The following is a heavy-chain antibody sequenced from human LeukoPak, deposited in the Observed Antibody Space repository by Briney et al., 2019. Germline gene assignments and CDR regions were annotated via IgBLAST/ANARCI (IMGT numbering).Heavy chain of an antibody. D-gene: IGHD3-3*01. Sequence: GGSLRLSCAASGFTFSSYAMSWVRQAPGKGLEWVSAISGSGGSTYYADSVKGRSTISRDNSKNTLYLQMNSLRAEDTAVYYCAKTKGRDFWSGYTRYYYYYYMDVWGKGTTVTVSS. CDR2: ISGSGGST. CDR1: GFTFSSYA. V-gene: IGHV3-23*01. CDR3: AKTKGRDFWSGYTRYYYYYYMDV. J-gene: IGHJ6*03.